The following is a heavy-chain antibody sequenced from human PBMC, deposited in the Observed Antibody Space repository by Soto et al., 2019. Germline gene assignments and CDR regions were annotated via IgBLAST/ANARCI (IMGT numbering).Heavy chain of an antibody. Sequence: QVQLQESGPGLVKPSQTLSLTCTVSGGSISSGDYFWSWIRQSPGKGLEWIGYISSIGSTYYNPSLKSRVSVSRDTSKNQFSLKLSSVTTTDTAVYYCARGLVIRPYSDHGMDVWGQGETVTVSS. V-gene: IGHV4-30-4*01. CDR1: GGSISSGDYF. D-gene: IGHD3-9*01. CDR2: ISSIGST. CDR3: ARGLVIRPYSDHGMDV. J-gene: IGHJ6*02.